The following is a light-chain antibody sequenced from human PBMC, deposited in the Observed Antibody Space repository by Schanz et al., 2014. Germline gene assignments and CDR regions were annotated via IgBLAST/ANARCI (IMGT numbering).Light chain of an antibody. J-gene: IGLJ2*01. CDR1: SSDVGSYNL. CDR2: DVS. CDR3: CSYVGHSTVL. V-gene: IGLV2-23*02. Sequence: QSALTQPASVSGSPGQSITISCTGTSSDVGSYNLVSWYQQYPGKAPKLIIYDVSKWPSGVSNRFSGSKSGNTASLTISGLQAEDEADYYCCSYVGHSTVLFGGGTKLTVL.